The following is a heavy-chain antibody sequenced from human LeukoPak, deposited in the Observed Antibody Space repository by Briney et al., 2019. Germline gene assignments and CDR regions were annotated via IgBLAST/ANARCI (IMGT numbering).Heavy chain of an antibody. CDR3: AKEAVVTSVKLAWYFDL. V-gene: IGHV3-23*01. D-gene: IGHD4-11*01. CDR1: GFTFSDYY. Sequence: PGGSLRLSCAASGFTFSDYYMSWIRQAPGKGLEWVSAISGSGGSTYYADSVKGRFTISRDNSKNTLYLQMNRLRAEDTAVYYCAKEAVVTSVKLAWYFDLWGRGTLVTVSS. CDR2: ISGSGGST. J-gene: IGHJ2*01.